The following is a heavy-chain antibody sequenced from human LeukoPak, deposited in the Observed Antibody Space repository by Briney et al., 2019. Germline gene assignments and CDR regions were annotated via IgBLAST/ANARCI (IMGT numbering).Heavy chain of an antibody. CDR2: IHYIGST. V-gene: IGHV4-39*07. CDR3: ARWGYNWFDP. D-gene: IGHD7-27*01. Sequence: SGALSLTCTVSGGSISSSSFYWGWIRQPPGKGLEWLGSIHYIGSTNYNPSLKSRVTISVDTSKNQFSLKLSSVTAADTAVYYCARWGYNWFDPWGQGTLVTVSS. J-gene: IGHJ5*02. CDR1: GGSISSSSFY.